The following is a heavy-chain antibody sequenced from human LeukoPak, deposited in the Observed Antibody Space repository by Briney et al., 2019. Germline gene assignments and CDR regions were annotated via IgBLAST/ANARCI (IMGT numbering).Heavy chain of an antibody. J-gene: IGHJ4*02. CDR2: MNPNSGNT. CDR3: ARGPSWSGYSQPYYFDY. V-gene: IGHV1-8*03. Sequence: GASVKVSCKASGYTFTSYDINWVRQAAGQGLEWVGWMNPNSGNTGYAQKFQGRVTITRNTSISTAYMELSSLRSEDTAVYSCARGPSWSGYSQPYYFDYWGQGTLVTVSS. D-gene: IGHD3-3*01. CDR1: GYTFTSYD.